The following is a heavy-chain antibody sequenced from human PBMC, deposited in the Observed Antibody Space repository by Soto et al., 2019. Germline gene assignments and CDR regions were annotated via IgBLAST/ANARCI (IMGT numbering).Heavy chain of an antibody. J-gene: IGHJ6*02. CDR1: GGSISSGGYY. V-gene: IGHV4-31*03. CDR3: ARERRSYDILTGYAHYYGMDV. CDR2: IYYSGST. D-gene: IGHD3-9*01. Sequence: TSETLSLTCTVSGGSISSGGYYWSWIRQHPGKGLEWIGYIYYSGSTYYNPSLKSRVTISVDTSKNQFSLKLSSVTAADTAVYYCARERRSYDILTGYAHYYGMDVWGQGTTVTVSS.